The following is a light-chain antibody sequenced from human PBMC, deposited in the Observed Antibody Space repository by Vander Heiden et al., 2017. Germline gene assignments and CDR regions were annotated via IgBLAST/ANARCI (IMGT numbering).Light chain of an antibody. V-gene: IGKV1-39*01. J-gene: IGKJ3*01. Sequence: DIQMTQYPSSLSASVGDRVTITCRASQSISSFLNWYQQKPGKAPKLLIYAASSWQSGVPSRFSGSGYGTDFTLTISSRQPEDFAAYYCQQNDSTPPVTFGHGTQVDIK. CDR1: QSISSF. CDR3: QQNDSTPPVT. CDR2: AAS.